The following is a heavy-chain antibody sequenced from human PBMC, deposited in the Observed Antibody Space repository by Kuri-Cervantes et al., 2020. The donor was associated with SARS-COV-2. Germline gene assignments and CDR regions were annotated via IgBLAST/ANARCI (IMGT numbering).Heavy chain of an antibody. CDR1: GGTFTSYY. Sequence: ASVKVSCKASGGTFTSYYMHWVRQAPGQGLEWMGIINPSGGSTSYAQKFQGRVTMTRDTSTSTVYMELSSLRSEDTAVYYCARGLYYYGSGSYYGTEGVPVGIDYWGQGTLVTVSS. D-gene: IGHD3-10*01. CDR3: ARGLYYYGSGSYYGTEGVPVGIDY. J-gene: IGHJ4*02. CDR2: INPSGGST. V-gene: IGHV1-46*01.